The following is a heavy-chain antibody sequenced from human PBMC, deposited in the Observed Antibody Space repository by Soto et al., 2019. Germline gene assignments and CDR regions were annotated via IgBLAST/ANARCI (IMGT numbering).Heavy chain of an antibody. CDR1: GYTFASYG. D-gene: IGHD4-17*01. V-gene: IGHV1-18*01. CDR2: ISAYNGNT. J-gene: IGHJ5*02. Sequence: ASVKVSCKASGYTFASYGISWVRQAPGQGLEWMGWISAYNGNTNYAQKLQGRVTMTTDTSTSTAYMELRSLRSDDTAVYYCAREMTTVTKFDPWGQGTLVTVSS. CDR3: AREMTTVTKFDP.